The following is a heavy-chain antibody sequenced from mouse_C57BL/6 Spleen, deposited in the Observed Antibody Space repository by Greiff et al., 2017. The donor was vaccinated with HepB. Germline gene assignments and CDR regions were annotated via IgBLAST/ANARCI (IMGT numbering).Heavy chain of an antibody. CDR1: GYTFTSYW. Sequence: QVHVKQPGAELVRPGTSVKLSCKASGYTFTSYWMHWVKQRPGQGLEWIGVIDPSDSYTNYNQKFKGKATLTVDTSSSTAYMQRSSLTSEDSAVYYCARLNYGSSFEVDYWGQGTTLTVSS. J-gene: IGHJ2*01. V-gene: IGHV1-59*01. CDR3: ARLNYGSSFEVDY. CDR2: IDPSDSYT. D-gene: IGHD1-1*01.